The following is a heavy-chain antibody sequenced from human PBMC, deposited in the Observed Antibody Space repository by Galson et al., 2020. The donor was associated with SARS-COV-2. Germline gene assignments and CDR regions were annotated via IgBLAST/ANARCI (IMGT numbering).Heavy chain of an antibody. V-gene: IGHV3-33*01. CDR2: IWYDGSNK. CDR3: ARGSSSDAVDI. CDR1: GFTFSTYG. Sequence: TGGSLRLSCEASGFTFSTYGMDWVRQAPGKGLEWVAVIWYDGSNKYYADSVKGRFTISRDNSKNTLYLQMNSLRADDTAVYYCARGSSSDAVDIWGQGTMVTVSS. D-gene: IGHD3-10*01. J-gene: IGHJ3*02.